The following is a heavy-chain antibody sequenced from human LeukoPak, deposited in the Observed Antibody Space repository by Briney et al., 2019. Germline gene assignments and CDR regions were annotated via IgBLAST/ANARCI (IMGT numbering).Heavy chain of an antibody. V-gene: IGHV3-23*05. D-gene: IGHD6-19*01. J-gene: IGHJ4*02. CDR2: INTSGSGR. Sequence: GGSLRLSCAVSGFTLSSYAMSWLRQAPGKGLVWVSVINTSGSGRFYTDSVKGRFTNSRDSSKNTLYLPMNNLRAEDTAVYYCAKGVWDSSGWYLDYWGQGTLVPVSS. CDR1: GFTLSSYA. CDR3: AKGVWDSSGWYLDY.